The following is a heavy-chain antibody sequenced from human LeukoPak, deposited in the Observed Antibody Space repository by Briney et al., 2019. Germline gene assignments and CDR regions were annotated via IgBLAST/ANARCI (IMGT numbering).Heavy chain of an antibody. Sequence: ASVKVSCKASGYTFTSYGISWVRQAPGQGLEWMGWISAYNGNTNYAQKLQGRVTMTTDTSTSTAYMELRSLRSDDTAVYYCARGSVRFLEWSYPYYYYMDVWGKGTTVTVSS. CDR3: ARGSVRFLEWSYPYYYYMDV. CDR2: ISAYNGNT. D-gene: IGHD3-3*01. J-gene: IGHJ6*03. CDR1: GYTFTSYG. V-gene: IGHV1-18*01.